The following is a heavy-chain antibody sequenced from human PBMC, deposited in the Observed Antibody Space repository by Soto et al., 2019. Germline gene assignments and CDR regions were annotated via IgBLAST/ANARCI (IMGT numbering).Heavy chain of an antibody. J-gene: IGHJ5*02. CDR1: GGSISSGDYY. CDR3: ARTAATMVRGLTVRWFDP. Sequence: QVQLQESGPGLVKPSQTLSLTCTVSGGSISSGDYYWSWIRQPPGKGLEWIGYIHYSGSTYYNPSLKSRLTISVDTSKNQFSLKLSSVTAADTAVYYCARTAATMVRGLTVRWFDPWGQGTLVTVSS. D-gene: IGHD3-10*01. CDR2: IHYSGST. V-gene: IGHV4-30-4*01.